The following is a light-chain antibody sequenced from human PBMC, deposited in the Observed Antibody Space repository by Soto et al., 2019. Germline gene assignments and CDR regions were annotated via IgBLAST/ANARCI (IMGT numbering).Light chain of an antibody. Sequence: EVVLPQSPATLSLSPGERSILSCRASQSVAGSLAWYQQKPGQAPRLLIYDISTRAAAIPARFSGSGSGTEFTLTISSLQSEDFAVYHCQQYHNGPSWTFGQGTKVDIK. V-gene: IGKV3D-15*01. CDR1: QSVAGS. CDR3: QQYHNGPSWT. J-gene: IGKJ1*01. CDR2: DIS.